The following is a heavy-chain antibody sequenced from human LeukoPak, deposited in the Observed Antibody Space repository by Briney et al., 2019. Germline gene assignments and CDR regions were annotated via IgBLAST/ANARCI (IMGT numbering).Heavy chain of an antibody. CDR2: ISGSGGST. D-gene: IGHD3-10*01. V-gene: IGHV3-23*01. CDR1: GFTFSSYA. CDR3: AKCPSGLLWFGNGWLDP. Sequence: GGSLRLSCAASGFTFSSYAMSWVRQAPGKGLEWVSAISGSGGSTYYADSVKGRFTISRDNSKNTLYLQMNSLRAEDTAVYYCAKCPSGLLWFGNGWLDPWGQGTLVTVSS. J-gene: IGHJ5*02.